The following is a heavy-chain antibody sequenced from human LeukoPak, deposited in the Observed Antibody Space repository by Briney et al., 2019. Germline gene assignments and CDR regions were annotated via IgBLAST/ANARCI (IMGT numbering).Heavy chain of an antibody. J-gene: IGHJ6*02. D-gene: IGHD2-15*01. CDR3: ATNVAATGYYYGMDV. V-gene: IGHV1-58*02. CDR1: GFTSTSSA. Sequence: SVKVSCTASGFTSTSSAMQWVRQARGQRLEWIGWIVVGSGNTNYAQKFQERVTITRDMSTSTAYMELSSLRSEDTAVYYCATNVAATGYYYGMDVWGQGTTVTVSS. CDR2: IVVGSGNT.